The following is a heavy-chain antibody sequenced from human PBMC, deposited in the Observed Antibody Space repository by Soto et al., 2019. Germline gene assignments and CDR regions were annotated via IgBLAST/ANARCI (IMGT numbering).Heavy chain of an antibody. J-gene: IGHJ4*02. D-gene: IGHD6-19*01. V-gene: IGHV3-74*01. CDR2: INTDGSST. Sequence: EVQLVESGGGLVQPGGSLRLSCAASGFTFSSYWMHWVRQAPGKGLVWVSRINTDGSSTSYADSVKGRFTISRDNAENTLYLQMLRLRGENTAIYYCASEPPGRAWAGDTDYWGQGTLVTVSS. CDR1: GFTFSSYW. CDR3: ASEPPGRAWAGDTDY.